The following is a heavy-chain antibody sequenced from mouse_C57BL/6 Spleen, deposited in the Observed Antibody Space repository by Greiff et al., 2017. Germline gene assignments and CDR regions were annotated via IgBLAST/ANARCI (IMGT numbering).Heavy chain of an antibody. V-gene: IGHV10-3*01. Sequence: EVQRVESGGGLVQPKGSLKLSCAASGFTFNTYAMHWVRQAPGKGLEWVARIRSKSSNSATYYADSVKDRFTISRDDSQSMLYLQMNNLKTEDTAMYYCVRSGFTTVDWFAYGGQGTLVTVSA. J-gene: IGHJ3*01. D-gene: IGHD1-1*01. CDR2: IRSKSSNSAT. CDR1: GFTFNTYA. CDR3: VRSGFTTVDWFAY.